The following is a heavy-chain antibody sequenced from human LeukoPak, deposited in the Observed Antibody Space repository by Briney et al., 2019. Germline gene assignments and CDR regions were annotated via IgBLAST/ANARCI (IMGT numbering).Heavy chain of an antibody. CDR3: ARRSIFGGPYYYYGMDV. J-gene: IGHJ6*02. Sequence: SETLSLTCTVSGGSISSYYWSWIRQPPGKGLEWIGYIYYSGSTDYNPSLKSRVTISVDTSKNQFSLKLSSVTAADTAVYYCARRSIFGGPYYYYGMDVWGQGTTVTVSS. D-gene: IGHD3-3*01. V-gene: IGHV4-59*08. CDR1: GGSISSYY. CDR2: IYYSGST.